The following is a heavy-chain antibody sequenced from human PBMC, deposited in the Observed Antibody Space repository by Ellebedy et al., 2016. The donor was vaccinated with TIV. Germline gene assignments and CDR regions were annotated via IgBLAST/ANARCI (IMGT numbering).Heavy chain of an antibody. CDR1: GFTFSRYG. V-gene: IGHV3-33*01. CDR3: SRDSVWFGEYYFDS. Sequence: PGGSRRLSCTASGFTFSRYGIHWVRQAPGKGREGVAFISEDGDNEQYADAVKGSFTVSRDNSKNVAYLHLKGLRGDDTALYYCSRDSVWFGEYYFDSWGQGTRVTVSS. J-gene: IGHJ4*02. D-gene: IGHD3-10*01. CDR2: ISEDGDNE.